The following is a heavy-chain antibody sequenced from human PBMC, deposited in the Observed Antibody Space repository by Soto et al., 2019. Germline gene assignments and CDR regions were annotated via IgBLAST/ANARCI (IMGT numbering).Heavy chain of an antibody. CDR2: IVVGSGNT. Sequence: SVKVSCKASGFTFTSSAMQWVRQARGQRLEWIGWIVVGSGNTNYAQKFQERVTITRDMSTSTAYMELSSLRSEDTAVYYCAAASWDGDYYYYYYGMDVWGQGTTVTVSS. V-gene: IGHV1-58*02. J-gene: IGHJ6*02. CDR1: GFTFTSSA. CDR3: AAASWDGDYYYYYYGMDV. D-gene: IGHD4-17*01.